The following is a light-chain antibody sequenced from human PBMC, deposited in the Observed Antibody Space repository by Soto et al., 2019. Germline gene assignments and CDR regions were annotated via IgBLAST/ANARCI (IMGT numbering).Light chain of an antibody. CDR1: QSIYLNA. V-gene: IGKV3-20*01. CDR2: GAS. J-gene: IGKJ3*01. CDR3: QQYGRSPFT. Sequence: EIVLTQSPGTLSLSPGERATLSCRASQSIYLNALAWYQQKPGQTPRLLIYGASTRATDIPDRFSGNGSRTDFALTISRLEPEDFAMYYCQQYGRSPFTFGPGTRVDLK.